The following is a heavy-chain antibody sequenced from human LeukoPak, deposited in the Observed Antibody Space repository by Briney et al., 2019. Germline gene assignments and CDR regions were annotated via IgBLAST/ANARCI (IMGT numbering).Heavy chain of an antibody. V-gene: IGHV4-59*08. CDR1: GGSISSYY. CDR2: IYYSGST. CDR3: ARHVHGGNNILDY. Sequence: PSETLSLTCTVSGGSISSYYWSWIRQPPEKGLEWIGYIYYSGSTNYNPSLKSRVTISVDTSKNQFSLKLSSVTAADTAVYYCARHVHGGNNILDYWGQGTLVTVSS. D-gene: IGHD4-23*01. J-gene: IGHJ4*02.